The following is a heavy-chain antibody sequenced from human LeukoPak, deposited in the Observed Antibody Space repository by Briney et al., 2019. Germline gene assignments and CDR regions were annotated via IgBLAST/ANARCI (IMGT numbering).Heavy chain of an antibody. D-gene: IGHD2-2*01. CDR1: GFTFSGYP. J-gene: IGHJ4*02. Sequence: PGGSLRLSCAASGFTFSGYPIHWVRQAPGKGLEWVAVISYDGSNKYYADSVKGRFTISRDNSKSTLYLQMNNLRAEDTAIYYCAKRQGSSASCYDYWGQGTLVTVSS. CDR2: ISYDGSNK. CDR3: AKRQGSSASCYDY. V-gene: IGHV3-30-3*02.